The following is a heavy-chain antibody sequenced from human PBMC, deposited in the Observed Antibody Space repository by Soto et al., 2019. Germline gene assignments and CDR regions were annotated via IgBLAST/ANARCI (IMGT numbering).Heavy chain of an antibody. CDR3: ARDGGYGAGSYLDY. CDR1: NYMVGSYG. V-gene: IGHV1-18*04. Sequence: QVQLVQSGAEVKRPGASVKVSCKASNYMVGSYGITWVRQPPGQGPEWMGRISAFNGNTKYPQNLQGRVTMTTDTSTATAYMELRALRSDDSAMYFCARDGGYGAGSYLDYWGQGTLVTVSS. J-gene: IGHJ4*02. CDR2: ISAFNGNT. D-gene: IGHD3-10*01.